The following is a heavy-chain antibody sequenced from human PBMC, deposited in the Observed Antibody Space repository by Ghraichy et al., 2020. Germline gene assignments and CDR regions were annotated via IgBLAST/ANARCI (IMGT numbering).Heavy chain of an antibody. V-gene: IGHV3-33*01. CDR1: GFTFIDYA. CDR3: VRDLVPAAEYIMDF. Sequence: GGSLRLSCTASGFTFIDYAMHWVRQAPGKGLEWVAVIWYDGSDKFYADSLKGRFTISRDNSKNTLYLQMNSLRAEDTAVYYCVRDLVPAAEYIMDFWGHGTRVTVSS. J-gene: IGHJ6*02. D-gene: IGHD2-2*01. CDR2: IWYDGSDK.